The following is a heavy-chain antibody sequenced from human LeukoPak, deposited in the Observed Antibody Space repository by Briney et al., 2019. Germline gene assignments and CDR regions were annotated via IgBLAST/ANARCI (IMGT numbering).Heavy chain of an antibody. Sequence: ASVKVSCKASGYTFTRYDINWVRQATGQGLEWMGWMNPNSGNTGYAQKFQGRVTITRNTSLSTAYMELSSLRSEDTAVYYCAXXXWLVQFAYYMDVWGKGTTVTISS. CDR3: AXXXWLVQFAYYMDV. D-gene: IGHD6-19*01. J-gene: IGHJ6*03. V-gene: IGHV1-8*03. CDR2: MNPNSGNT. CDR1: GYTFTRYD.